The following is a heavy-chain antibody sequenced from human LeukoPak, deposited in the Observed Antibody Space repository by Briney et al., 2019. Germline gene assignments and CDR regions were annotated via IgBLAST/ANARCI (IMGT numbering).Heavy chain of an antibody. V-gene: IGHV4-34*01. CDR2: INHSGST. Sequence: SETLSLTCAVYGGSFSGYYWSWIRQPPGKGLEWIGEINHSGSTNCNPSLKSRVTISVDTSKNQFSLKLSSVTAADTAVYYCARVGSTTRGAFDIWGQGTMVTVSS. CDR1: GGSFSGYY. J-gene: IGHJ3*02. D-gene: IGHD1-1*01. CDR3: ARVGSTTRGAFDI.